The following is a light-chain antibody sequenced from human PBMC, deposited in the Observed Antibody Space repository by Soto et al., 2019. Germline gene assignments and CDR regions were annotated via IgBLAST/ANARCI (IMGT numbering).Light chain of an antibody. Sequence: QSALTQPASVSGSPGQSITISCTGTSSDVGGYNFVSWYQQHPGKAPKLMIYEVTRRPSGVSNRFSGSKSGNTASLTISGLQAEDEADYYCNSYTSSSTHVFGTGTKVTVL. J-gene: IGLJ1*01. CDR2: EVT. CDR3: NSYTSSSTHV. CDR1: SSDVGGYNF. V-gene: IGLV2-14*03.